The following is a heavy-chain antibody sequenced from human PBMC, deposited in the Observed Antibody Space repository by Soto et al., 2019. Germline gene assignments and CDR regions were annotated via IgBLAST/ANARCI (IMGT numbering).Heavy chain of an antibody. J-gene: IGHJ4*02. CDR1: GFTFSSYA. Sequence: SGGSLRLSCAASGFTFSSYAMSWVRQAPGKGLEWVSAISGSGGSTYYADSVKGRFTISRDNSKNTLYLQMNSLRAEDTAVYYCAKVGGAYIAAAGYFDYWGQGTLVTVSS. V-gene: IGHV3-23*01. D-gene: IGHD6-13*01. CDR3: AKVGGAYIAAAGYFDY. CDR2: ISGSGGST.